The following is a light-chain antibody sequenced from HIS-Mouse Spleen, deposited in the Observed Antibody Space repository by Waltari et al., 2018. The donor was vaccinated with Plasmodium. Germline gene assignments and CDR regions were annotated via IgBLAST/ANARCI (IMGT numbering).Light chain of an antibody. V-gene: IGKV1-39*01. Sequence: QMTQSPSSLSASVGDRVTITCRASQSISSYLNWYQQKPGKAPKLLIYAASSLQSGVPSRFSGSGSGTDFTLTISSLQPEDFATYNCQQSYSTWTFGQGTKVEIK. CDR3: QQSYSTWT. CDR1: QSISSY. J-gene: IGKJ1*01. CDR2: AAS.